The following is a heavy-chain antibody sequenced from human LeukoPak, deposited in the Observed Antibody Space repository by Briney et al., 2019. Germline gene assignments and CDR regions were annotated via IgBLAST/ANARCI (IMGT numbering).Heavy chain of an antibody. V-gene: IGHV3-7*03. Sequence: GGSLRLSCAASGFTFSSYWMSWVRQAPGKGLEWVANIKQDGSEKYYVDSVKGRFTISRDNAKNSLYLQMNSLRAEDTALYYCARVKVYFKQWLVNDAFDIWGQGTMVTVSS. CDR3: ARVKVYFKQWLVNDAFDI. CDR2: IKQDGSEK. CDR1: GFTFSSYW. J-gene: IGHJ3*02. D-gene: IGHD6-19*01.